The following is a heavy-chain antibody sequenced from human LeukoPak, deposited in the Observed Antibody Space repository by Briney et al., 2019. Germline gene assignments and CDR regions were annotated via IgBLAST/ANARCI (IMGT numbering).Heavy chain of an antibody. Sequence: VASVKVSCKASGYTFTSYGISWVRQAPGQGLEWMGWISAYNGNTNYAQKLQGRVTMTTDTSTSTAYMELRSLRSDDTAVYYCARDQEWRGGDPEYFQHWGQGTLVTVSS. D-gene: IGHD2-21*01. CDR1: GYTFTSYG. V-gene: IGHV1-18*01. CDR3: ARDQEWRGGDPEYFQH. CDR2: ISAYNGNT. J-gene: IGHJ1*01.